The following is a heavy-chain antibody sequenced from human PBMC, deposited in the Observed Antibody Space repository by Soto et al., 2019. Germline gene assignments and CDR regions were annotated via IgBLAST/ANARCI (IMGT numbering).Heavy chain of an antibody. CDR3: ARSASLAYGRCMDV. CDR1: GYTFTSYA. D-gene: IGHD3-10*01. V-gene: IGHV1-3*01. J-gene: IGHJ6*02. Sequence: GASVKVSCKASGYTFTSYAVHWVRQAPGQRLEWMGWINAGNGNTKYSQIFQGGVTITRDTSASTAYMELSSLRSEDTAVYYCARSASLAYGRCMDVWGQGTTVTVSS. CDR2: INAGNGNT.